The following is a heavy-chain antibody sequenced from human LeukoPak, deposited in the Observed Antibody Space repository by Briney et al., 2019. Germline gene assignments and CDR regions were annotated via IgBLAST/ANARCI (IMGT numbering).Heavy chain of an antibody. Sequence: SETLSLTCTVSGGSISSYYWSWIRQPPGKGLEWIGYIYHSGSTYYNPSLKSRVTISVDTSKNQFSLKLSSVTAADTAVYYCARGLYTSDYWGQGTLVTVSS. J-gene: IGHJ4*02. CDR3: ARGLYTSDY. D-gene: IGHD2-2*02. CDR2: IYHSGST. V-gene: IGHV4-59*01. CDR1: GGSISSYY.